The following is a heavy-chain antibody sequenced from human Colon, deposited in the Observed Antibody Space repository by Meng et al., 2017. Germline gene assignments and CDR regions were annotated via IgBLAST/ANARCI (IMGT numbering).Heavy chain of an antibody. CDR3: ATGPEFVSTLDF. CDR2: VNSDNGDT. D-gene: IGHD3-16*02. Sequence: QLVQSGVEVKKPGAAVKLSCGASGSTFTASFMHWVRQAPGQRLEWMGRVNSDNGDTDYSQRFQDRVSISRDTSATTAYMELSSLRSEDTAVYYCATGPEFVSTLDFWGQGTLVTVSS. V-gene: IGHV1-3*04. CDR1: GSTFTASF. J-gene: IGHJ4*02.